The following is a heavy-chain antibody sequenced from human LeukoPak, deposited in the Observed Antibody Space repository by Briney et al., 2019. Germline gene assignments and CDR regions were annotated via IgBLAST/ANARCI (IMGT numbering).Heavy chain of an antibody. CDR2: IYYSGNT. D-gene: IGHD5-12*01. Sequence: SKTLSLTCSVSGGSICGAYWSWIRQPPGKGLEWIGYIYYSGNTNYNPSLKSRVTISIDTSKNHFSLNLTSVTAADTAVYYCARTGSGRDYYGMDVWGQGTTVTVSS. V-gene: IGHV4-59*01. CDR1: GGSICGAY. CDR3: ARTGSGRDYYGMDV. J-gene: IGHJ6*02.